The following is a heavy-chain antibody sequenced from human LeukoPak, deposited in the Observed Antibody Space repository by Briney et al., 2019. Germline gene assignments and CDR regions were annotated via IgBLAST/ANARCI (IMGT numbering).Heavy chain of an antibody. V-gene: IGHV3-53*01. D-gene: IGHD4-11*01. CDR2: IYSGGST. Sequence: GGSLRLSCAASEFTVSSNYMSWVCQAPGKGLEWVSVIYSGGSTYYADSVKGRFTISRDNSKNTLYLQMNSLRAEDTAVYYCARSDLTTGNFDYWGQGTLVTVSS. CDR1: EFTVSSNY. CDR3: ARSDLTTGNFDY. J-gene: IGHJ4*02.